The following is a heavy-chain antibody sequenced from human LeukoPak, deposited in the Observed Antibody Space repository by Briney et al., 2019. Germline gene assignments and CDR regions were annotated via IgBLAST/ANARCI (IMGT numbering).Heavy chain of an antibody. V-gene: IGHV4-34*01. CDR2: VNHSGST. J-gene: IGHJ5*02. Sequence: SETLSLTCAVYGGSFSDYWWTWIRQSPGKGLEWIGEVNHSGSTNYNPSLKSRVTISVDTSKNQFSLKLSSVTAADTAVYYCARGRGTYYYDSSGYPWGQGTLVTVSS. D-gene: IGHD3-22*01. CDR3: ARGRGTYYYDSSGYP. CDR1: GGSFSDYW.